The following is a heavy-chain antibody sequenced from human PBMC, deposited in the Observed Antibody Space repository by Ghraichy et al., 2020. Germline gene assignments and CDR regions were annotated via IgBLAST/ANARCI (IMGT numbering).Heavy chain of an antibody. CDR1: GGSFSAYY. V-gene: IGHV4-34*01. CDR2: TSHSGYT. Sequence: SETLSLTCNVYGGSFSAYYWSWIRQSPGKGLEWTGETSHSGYTTYSPSLESRVTISVDTSKNQFSLKLNSVTAADTAVYYCARGPFTSGWMWYYFDAWGQGTPVTVSS. D-gene: IGHD6-19*01. J-gene: IGHJ4*02. CDR3: ARGPFTSGWMWYYFDA.